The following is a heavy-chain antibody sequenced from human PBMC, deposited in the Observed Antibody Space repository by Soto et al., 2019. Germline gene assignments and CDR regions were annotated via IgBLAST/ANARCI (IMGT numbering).Heavy chain of an antibody. Sequence: PGESLKISCKGSGYSFTSYWISWVRQMPGKGLEWMGRIDPSDSYTNYSPSFQGHVTISADKSISTAYLQWSSLKASDTAMYYCARRKESGYYTTGYYYYGMDVWGQGTTVTVYS. V-gene: IGHV5-10-1*01. CDR1: GYSFTSYW. CDR3: ARRKESGYYTTGYYYYGMDV. CDR2: IDPSDSYT. D-gene: IGHD3-3*01. J-gene: IGHJ6*02.